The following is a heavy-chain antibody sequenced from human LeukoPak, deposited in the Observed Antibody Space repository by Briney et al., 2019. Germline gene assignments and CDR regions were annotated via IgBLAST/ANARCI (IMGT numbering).Heavy chain of an antibody. V-gene: IGHV3-21*01. CDR2: ISSSRDYI. CDR1: GFTFRTYS. D-gene: IGHD1-26*01. CDR3: ARDYKYPSGSYNFDY. Sequence: PGGSLRLSCAASGFTFRTYSMNWVRQAPGKGLEWVSSISSSRDYIYYADSVKGRFTISRDNSKNTLYLQMNSLRAEDTAVYYCARDYKYPSGSYNFDYWGQGTLVTVSS. J-gene: IGHJ4*02.